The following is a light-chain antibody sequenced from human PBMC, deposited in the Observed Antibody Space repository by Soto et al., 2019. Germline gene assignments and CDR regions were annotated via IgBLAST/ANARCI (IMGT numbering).Light chain of an antibody. CDR1: QSVSSN. CDR3: QQFYNWPRT. J-gene: IGKJ1*01. CDR2: GAS. Sequence: EIVMTQSPGTLSVSPGERATLSCRASQSVSSNLAWYQQKPGQAPRLLIYGASTRATGIPARFSGSGSETEFTLTISSLQSEDFAVYYCQQFYNWPRTFGQGTKVKIK. V-gene: IGKV3-15*01.